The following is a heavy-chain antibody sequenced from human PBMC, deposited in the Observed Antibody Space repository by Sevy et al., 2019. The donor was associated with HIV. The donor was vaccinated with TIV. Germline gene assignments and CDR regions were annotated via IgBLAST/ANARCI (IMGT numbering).Heavy chain of an antibody. Sequence: GGSLRLSCAASGFTFSSYAMHWVRQAPGKGLEWVAVISYDGSNKYYADSVKGRFTISRDNSKNTLYLQMNSLRAEDTAVYYCASASLNQDIVVVPAATFYGIDVWGQGTTVTVSS. CDR1: GFTFSSYA. CDR3: ASASLNQDIVVVPAATFYGIDV. CDR2: ISYDGSNK. V-gene: IGHV3-30-3*01. J-gene: IGHJ6*02. D-gene: IGHD2-2*01.